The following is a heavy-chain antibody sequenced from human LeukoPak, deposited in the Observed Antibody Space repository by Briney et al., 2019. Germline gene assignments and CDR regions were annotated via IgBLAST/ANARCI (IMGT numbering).Heavy chain of an antibody. CDR1: GYTFTGYY. D-gene: IGHD6-19*01. J-gene: IGHJ4*02. CDR2: INPNSGAT. CDR3: ARQAGSDFDY. Sequence: ASVKVSCKASGYTFTGYYMHWVRQAPGQGLEWMGWINPNSGATNYAQKFQGWVIMTRDTSISTAYMELSRLRSDDTAVYYCARQAGSDFDYWGQGTLVTVSS. V-gene: IGHV1-2*04.